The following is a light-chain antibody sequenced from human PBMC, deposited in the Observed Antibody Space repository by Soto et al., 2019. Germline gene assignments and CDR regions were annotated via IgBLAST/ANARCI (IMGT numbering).Light chain of an antibody. Sequence: QAVVTQPASVSGSPGQSITISCSGSSSDVGGYNYVSWYQQHPGKAPKLIIYDVSNRPSGVSNRFSGSKSGNTASLTISGLQAEDEADYYCSSYTSRSSVVFGGGTKLTVL. J-gene: IGLJ2*01. CDR1: SSDVGGYNY. CDR3: SSYTSRSSVV. V-gene: IGLV2-14*03. CDR2: DVS.